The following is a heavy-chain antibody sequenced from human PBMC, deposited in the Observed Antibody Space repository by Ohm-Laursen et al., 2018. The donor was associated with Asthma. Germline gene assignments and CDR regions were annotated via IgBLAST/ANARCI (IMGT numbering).Heavy chain of an antibody. V-gene: IGHV1-69*13. CDR1: GYTFTGYY. D-gene: IGHD2-2*01. J-gene: IGHJ6*02. Sequence: SVKVSCKASGYTFTGYYMHWVRQAPGQGLEWTGGIIPIFGTANYAQKFQGRVTITADESTSTAYMELSSLRSEDTAVYYCARGADQYGMDVWGQGTTVTVSS. CDR2: IIPIFGTA. CDR3: ARGADQYGMDV.